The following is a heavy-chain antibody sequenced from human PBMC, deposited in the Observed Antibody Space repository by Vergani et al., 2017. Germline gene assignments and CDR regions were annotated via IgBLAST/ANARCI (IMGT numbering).Heavy chain of an antibody. Sequence: QVRLQESGPGLVKPSETLSLTCSVSDCSMSGYYWSWIRQPPGKELEWIGYMYHSGSTNYNPSLETRVTISGDTSKNQFSLKLNSVTAADTAVYYCGRVADFYGLGSRLLDLWGQGILVTVSS. CDR3: GRVADFYGLGSRLLDL. V-gene: IGHV4-59*01. CDR1: DCSMSGYY. J-gene: IGHJ5*02. D-gene: IGHD3-10*01. CDR2: MYHSGST.